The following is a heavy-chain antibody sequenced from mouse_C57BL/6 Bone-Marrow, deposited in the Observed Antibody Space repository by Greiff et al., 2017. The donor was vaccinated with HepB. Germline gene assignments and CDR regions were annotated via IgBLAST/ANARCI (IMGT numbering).Heavy chain of an antibody. Sequence: QVQLQQPGAELVKPGASVKLSCKASGYTFTSYWMHWVKQRPGQGLEWIGMIHPNSGSTNYNEKFKSKATLTVDKSSSTAYMPLSSRTSEDSAVYYCSRGGWLLRYFDVWGTGTTVTVSS. D-gene: IGHD2-3*01. CDR2: IHPNSGST. V-gene: IGHV1-64*01. CDR3: SRGGWLLRYFDV. J-gene: IGHJ1*03. CDR1: GYTFTSYW.